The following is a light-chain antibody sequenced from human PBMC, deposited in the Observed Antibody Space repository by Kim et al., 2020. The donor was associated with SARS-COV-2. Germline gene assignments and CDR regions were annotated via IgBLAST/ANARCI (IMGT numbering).Light chain of an antibody. Sequence: QSVLTQPPSASGAAGQRVTISCSGSSSKIGSNTVNWYQQLPRTAPKLLIQSNSERPSGVPDRFSGSKSGTSASLAISGLQSEDEADYYCATWDDSLNGPVFGGGTQPTVL. CDR2: SNS. V-gene: IGLV1-44*01. CDR3: ATWDDSLNGPV. J-gene: IGLJ3*02. CDR1: SSKIGSNT.